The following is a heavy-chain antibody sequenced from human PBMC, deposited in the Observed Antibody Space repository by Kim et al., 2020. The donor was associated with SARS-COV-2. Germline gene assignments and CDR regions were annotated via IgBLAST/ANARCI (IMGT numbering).Heavy chain of an antibody. D-gene: IGHD6-19*01. Sequence: ASVKVSCKASGYTFTSYAMNWVRQAPGQGLEWMGWINTNTGNPTYAQGFTGRFVFSLDTSVSTAYLQISSLKAEDTAVYYCARELGDAIAVAGVNWFDPWGQGTLVTVSS. V-gene: IGHV7-4-1*02. CDR3: ARELGDAIAVAGVNWFDP. J-gene: IGHJ5*02. CDR1: GYTFTSYA. CDR2: INTNTGNP.